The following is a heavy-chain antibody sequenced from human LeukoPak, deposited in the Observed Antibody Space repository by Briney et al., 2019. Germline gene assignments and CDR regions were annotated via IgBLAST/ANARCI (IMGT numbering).Heavy chain of an antibody. CDR3: ATARIDY. J-gene: IGHJ4*02. CDR1: GFTFSSYW. V-gene: IGHV3-7*01. CDR2: IKDDGSEK. Sequence: GGSLRLSCVGSGFTFSSYWMTWVRQAPGKGLEWVANIKDDGSEKYSVDSVKGRFTISRDNAKNLLYLQMSSLRAEDTAVYYCATARIDYWGQGPRVTLSS. D-gene: IGHD1-14*01.